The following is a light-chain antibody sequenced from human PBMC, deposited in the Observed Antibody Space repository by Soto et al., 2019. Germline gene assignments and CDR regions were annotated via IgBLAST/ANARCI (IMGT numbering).Light chain of an antibody. J-gene: IGKJ4*01. CDR2: DTS. CDR1: QSVSSN. V-gene: IGKV3-15*01. CDR3: QPYNNWPLT. Sequence: EIVMTQSPATMSVSPGERTTLSCRASQSVSSNLAWYQHKPGQTPRLLIYDTSTRATGVPTRFSGSRSGAEFTLIINSLQSEDFAVYYCQPYNNWPLTFGRGTKVDIK.